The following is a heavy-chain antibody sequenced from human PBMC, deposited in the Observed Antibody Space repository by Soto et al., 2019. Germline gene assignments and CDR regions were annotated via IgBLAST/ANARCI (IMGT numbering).Heavy chain of an antibody. CDR2: IDPSDSYT. J-gene: IGHJ6*02. D-gene: IGHD6-19*01. Sequence: PGESLKISCKGSGYSFTSYWISWVRQMPGKGREWMGRIDPSDSYTNYSPSFQGHVTISADKSISTAYLQWSGLKASDTAMYYCARGPSSGWSIPDCYYGTDVWGQGTTVTVSS. CDR1: GYSFTSYW. CDR3: ARGPSSGWSIPDCYYGTDV. V-gene: IGHV5-10-1*01.